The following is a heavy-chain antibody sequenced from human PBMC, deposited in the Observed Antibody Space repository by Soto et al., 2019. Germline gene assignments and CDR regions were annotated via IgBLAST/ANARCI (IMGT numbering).Heavy chain of an antibody. D-gene: IGHD3-9*01. Sequence: GASVKVSCKASGYTFTIYDINWVRQATEQGLEWMGWMNPNSGNTGYAQKFQGRVTMTRNTSISTAYMELSSLRSEDTAVYYCARAASGYFDWLLYYYYYMDVWGKGTTVTVSS. CDR2: MNPNSGNT. CDR3: ARAASGYFDWLLYYYYYMDV. V-gene: IGHV1-8*01. CDR1: GYTFTIYD. J-gene: IGHJ6*03.